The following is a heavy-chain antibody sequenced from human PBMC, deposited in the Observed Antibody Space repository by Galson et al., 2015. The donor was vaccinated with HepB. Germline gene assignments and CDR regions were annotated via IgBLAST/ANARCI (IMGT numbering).Heavy chain of an antibody. Sequence: LSLTCTVTGDSNSSSGSYWAWIRRPPGKGLEWIGTVSYSGTTYYNPSLKNRATIWVDMSKNHFSLNLNSVTAADTAVYYCARQPSYFDVWGQGTMFTVSS. CDR3: ARQPSYFDV. CDR1: GDSNSSSGSY. V-gene: IGHV4-39*01. D-gene: IGHD3-10*01. CDR2: VSYSGTT. J-gene: IGHJ3*01.